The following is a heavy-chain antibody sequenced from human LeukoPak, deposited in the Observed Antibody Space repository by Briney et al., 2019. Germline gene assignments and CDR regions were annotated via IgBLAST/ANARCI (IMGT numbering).Heavy chain of an antibody. D-gene: IGHD3-22*01. V-gene: IGHV1-8*02. CDR1: GGTFSSYD. CDR3: ARGDFGSGYYFD. J-gene: IGHJ4*02. Sequence: ASVKVSCKASGGTFSSYDINWVRQATGQGLEWMGWMNPNSGNTGYAQKFQGRVTMTRNTSISTAYMELSSLRSEDTAVYYCARGDFGSGYYFDWGQGTLVTVSS. CDR2: MNPNSGNT.